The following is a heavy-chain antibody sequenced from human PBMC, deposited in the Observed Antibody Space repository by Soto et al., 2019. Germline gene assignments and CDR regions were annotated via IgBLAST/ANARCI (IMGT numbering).Heavy chain of an antibody. D-gene: IGHD3-22*01. J-gene: IGHJ1*01. V-gene: IGHV1-18*01. CDR1: GYTFTSYG. Sequence: GASVNVSCKASGYTFTSYGISWVRQAPGQGLEWMGWISAYNGNTNYAQKLQGRVTMTTDTSTSTAYMELRSLRSDDTAVYYCARAYYYDSSGYYSSEYFQHWGQGTLVTVSS. CDR2: ISAYNGNT. CDR3: ARAYYYDSSGYYSSEYFQH.